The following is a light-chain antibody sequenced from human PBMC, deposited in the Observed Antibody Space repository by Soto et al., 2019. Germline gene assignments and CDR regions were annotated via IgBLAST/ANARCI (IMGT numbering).Light chain of an antibody. CDR3: AAWDDSLRGLE. Sequence: QSVLTQPPSASGTPGQMVTISCSGSSSNIXSNTVNWYQQLPGMAPKLLIYNNSQRPSGVPDRFSGSKSGTSASLAISGLQSEDEADYYCAAWDDSLRGLEFGGGTKLTVL. CDR1: SSNIXSNT. J-gene: IGLJ2*01. V-gene: IGLV1-44*01. CDR2: NNS.